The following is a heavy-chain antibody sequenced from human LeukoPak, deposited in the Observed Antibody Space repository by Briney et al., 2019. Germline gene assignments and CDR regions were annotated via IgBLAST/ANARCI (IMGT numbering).Heavy chain of an antibody. Sequence: ASVKVSCKASGGTFSSYAISWGRQAPGQGLEWMGGIIPIFGTANYAQKFQGRVTITTDESTSTAYMELSSLRSEDTAVYYCARSGRVEMATITALNYWGQGTLVTVSS. CDR2: IIPIFGTA. J-gene: IGHJ4*02. D-gene: IGHD5-24*01. CDR1: GGTFSSYA. CDR3: ARSGRVEMATITALNY. V-gene: IGHV1-69*05.